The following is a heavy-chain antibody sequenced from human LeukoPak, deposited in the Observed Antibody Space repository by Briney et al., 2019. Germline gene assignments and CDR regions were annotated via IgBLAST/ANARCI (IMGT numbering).Heavy chain of an antibody. CDR1: GGTFSSYA. J-gene: IGHJ4*02. CDR3: ASPDTLGYCSSTSCYAFNY. Sequence: SVKVSCKASGGTFSSYAISWVRQAPGQGLEWMGGIIPIFGTANYAQKFQGRVTITADESTSTAYMELSSLRSEDTAVYYCASPDTLGYCSSTSCYAFNYWGQGTLVTVSS. V-gene: IGHV1-69*01. D-gene: IGHD2-2*01. CDR2: IIPIFGTA.